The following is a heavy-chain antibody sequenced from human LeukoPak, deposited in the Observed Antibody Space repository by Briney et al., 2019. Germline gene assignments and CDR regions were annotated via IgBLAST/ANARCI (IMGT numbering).Heavy chain of an antibody. V-gene: IGHV1-2*02. CDR1: GYTFTGYY. J-gene: IGHJ1*01. Sequence: ASVKVSCKASGYTFTGYYMHWVRQAPGQGLEWMGWINPNSGGTNYAQKFQGRVTMTRDTSISTAYMELSRLRSDDTAVYYCARQGAEVTNGDYFAEYFQHWGQGTLVTVSS. CDR2: INPNSGGT. CDR3: ARQGAEVTNGDYFAEYFQH. D-gene: IGHD4-17*01.